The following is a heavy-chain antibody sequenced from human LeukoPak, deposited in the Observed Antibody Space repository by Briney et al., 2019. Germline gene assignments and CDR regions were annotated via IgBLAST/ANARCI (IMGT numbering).Heavy chain of an antibody. V-gene: IGHV4-39*07. CDR1: GGSISSSSYY. CDR3: ARADPGITMIVVVIKPSWFDP. Sequence: SETLSLTCTVSGGSISSSSYYWGWIRQPPGKGLEWIGSIYYSGSTYHNPSLKSRVTISVDTSKNQFSLKLSSVTAADTAVYYCARADPGITMIVVVIKPSWFDPWGQGTLVTVSS. D-gene: IGHD3-22*01. J-gene: IGHJ5*02. CDR2: IYYSGST.